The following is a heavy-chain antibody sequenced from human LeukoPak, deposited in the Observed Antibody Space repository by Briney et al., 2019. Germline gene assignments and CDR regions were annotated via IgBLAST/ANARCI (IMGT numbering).Heavy chain of an antibody. Sequence: GGSLRLSRAASGFTFSSYAMSWVRQAPGKGLEWVSAISGSGGSTYYADSVKGRFTISRDNSKNTLYLQMNSLRAEDTAVYYCAKSYSGSYSFFDYWGQGTLVTVSS. J-gene: IGHJ4*02. CDR1: GFTFSSYA. V-gene: IGHV3-23*01. CDR3: AKSYSGSYSFFDY. CDR2: ISGSGGST. D-gene: IGHD1-26*01.